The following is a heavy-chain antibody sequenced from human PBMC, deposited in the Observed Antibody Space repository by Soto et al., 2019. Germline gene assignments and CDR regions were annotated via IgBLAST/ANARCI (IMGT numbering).Heavy chain of an antibody. CDR1: GFTFSSYT. Sequence: PGGSLRLACAASGFTFSSYTMHWVRQAPGEGLDWVAVISGDGSNKYYADSVQGRFTISRDNSKNTLYLQMNSLRTEDTAIYYCARDLSGVGIESQWGQGTLVTVSS. J-gene: IGHJ4*02. CDR2: ISGDGSNK. D-gene: IGHD3-10*01. V-gene: IGHV3-30-3*01. CDR3: ARDLSGVGIESQ.